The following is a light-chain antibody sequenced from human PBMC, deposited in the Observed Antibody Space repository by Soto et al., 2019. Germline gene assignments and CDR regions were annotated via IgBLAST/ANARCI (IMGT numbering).Light chain of an antibody. CDR1: HVINNH. CDR2: AAS. V-gene: IGKV1-16*01. Sequence: DIQVTQSRSALGASGGDRVTIHCRAIHVINNHLVWVQQKSGKAPKSLIYAASTLRSGVPSRFSGSGSGTDFTLTISGLQPEDFATYYCQQYDTSPPTFGRGTRLEIK. J-gene: IGKJ5*01. CDR3: QQYDTSPPT.